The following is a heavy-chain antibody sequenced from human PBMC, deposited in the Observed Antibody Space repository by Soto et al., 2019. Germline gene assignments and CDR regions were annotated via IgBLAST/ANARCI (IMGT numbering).Heavy chain of an antibody. CDR1: GFTFSSYW. D-gene: IGHD5-18*01. CDR3: ARESLGTAMAL. V-gene: IGHV3-74*01. J-gene: IGHJ4*02. CDR2: INSDGSST. Sequence: EVRLVESGGGLVQPGGSLRLSCAASGFTFSSYWMHWVRQARGKGLVWVSRINSDGSSTSYADSVKGRFTISRDNAKNTLYLQMNSLRAEDTAVYYCARESLGTAMALWGQGTLVTVSS.